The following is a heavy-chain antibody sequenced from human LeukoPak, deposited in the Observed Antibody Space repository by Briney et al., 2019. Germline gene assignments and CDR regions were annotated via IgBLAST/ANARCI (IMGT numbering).Heavy chain of an antibody. CDR2: ISSSSSYI. D-gene: IGHD3-3*01. J-gene: IGHJ4*02. CDR3: AREQGGYDLDY. Sequence: GGSLRLSCAASGFTFSSYSMNWVRQAPGKGLEWASSISSSSSYIYYADSVKGRFTISRDNAKNSLYLQMNSLRAEDTAVYYCAREQGGYDLDYWGQGTLVTVSS. V-gene: IGHV3-21*01. CDR1: GFTFSSYS.